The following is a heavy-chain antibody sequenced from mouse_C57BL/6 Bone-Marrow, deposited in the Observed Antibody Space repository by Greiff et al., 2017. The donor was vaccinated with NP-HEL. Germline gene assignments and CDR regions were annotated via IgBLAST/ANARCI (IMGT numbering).Heavy chain of an antibody. D-gene: IGHD2-4*01. V-gene: IGHV5-12*01. CDR1: GFTFSDYY. J-gene: IGHJ2*01. Sequence: EVQLQQSGGGLVQPGGSLKLSCAASGFTFSDYYMYWVRQTPEKRLEWVAYISNGGGSTYYPDTVKGRFTISRDNAKNTLYLQMSRLKSEDTAMYYCARQDYDYDFDYWGQGTTLTVSS. CDR3: ARQDYDYDFDY. CDR2: ISNGGGST.